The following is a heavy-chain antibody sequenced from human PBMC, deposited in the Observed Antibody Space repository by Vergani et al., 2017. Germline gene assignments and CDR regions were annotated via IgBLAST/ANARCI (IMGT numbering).Heavy chain of an antibody. V-gene: IGHV1-69*12. J-gene: IGHJ6*02. Sequence: QVQLVQSGAEVKKPGSSVKVSCKASGGTFSSYAISWVRQAPGQGLEWMGGIITIFGTANYAQKLQGRVTITADESTSTAYMERSSLSSEDTAVYYCAGYSDITMVLGVIIEESPQYYYGMDVWGQGATVTVSS. D-gene: IGHD3-10*01. CDR2: IITIFGTA. CDR3: AGYSDITMVLGVIIEESPQYYYGMDV. CDR1: GGTFSSYA.